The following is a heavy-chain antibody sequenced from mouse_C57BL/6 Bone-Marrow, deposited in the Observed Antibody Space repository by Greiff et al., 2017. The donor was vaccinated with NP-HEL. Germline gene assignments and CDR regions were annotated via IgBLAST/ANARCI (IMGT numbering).Heavy chain of an antibody. CDR1: GFNIKDYY. Sequence: VQLKQSGAELVRPGASVKLSCTASGFNIKDYYMHWVKQRPEQGLEWIGRIDPEDGDTEYAPKFQGKATMTADTSSNTAYLQLSSLTSEDTAVYYCTTGYYYGSSYAMDYWGQGTSVTVSS. J-gene: IGHJ4*01. CDR2: IDPEDGDT. CDR3: TTGYYYGSSYAMDY. V-gene: IGHV14-1*01. D-gene: IGHD1-1*01.